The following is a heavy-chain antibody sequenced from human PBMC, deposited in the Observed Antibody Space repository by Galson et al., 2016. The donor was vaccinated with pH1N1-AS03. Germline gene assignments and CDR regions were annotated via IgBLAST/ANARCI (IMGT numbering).Heavy chain of an antibody. V-gene: IGHV1-18*01. D-gene: IGHD2-15*01. J-gene: IGHJ3*02. CDR3: ARDRGFRPDTFDI. Sequence: SVKVSCKASGYDFNKYGITWVRQAPGQGLEWMGWISGYDDDTNYAQNVAGRVTMTTDKSTSTVYMELRSLRSDDTAVYYCARDRGFRPDTFDIWGQGTWVTVSS. CDR1: GYDFNKYG. CDR2: ISGYDDDT.